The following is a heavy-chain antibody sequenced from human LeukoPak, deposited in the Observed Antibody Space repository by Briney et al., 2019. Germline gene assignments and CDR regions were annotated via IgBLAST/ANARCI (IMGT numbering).Heavy chain of an antibody. CDR1: GFTFSDYT. CDR2: IWHDGTYI. J-gene: IGHJ4*02. D-gene: IGHD6-19*01. CDR3: AKAGPGSGWAKYYFDY. V-gene: IGHV3-33*06. Sequence: GGSLRLSCPASGFTFSDYTMQWLRQAPGKGLEWVAVIWHDGTYISYGDSVRGRFTISRDNSKNTLYLQMNSLRAEDTAVYYCAKAGPGSGWAKYYFDYWGQGTLVTVSS.